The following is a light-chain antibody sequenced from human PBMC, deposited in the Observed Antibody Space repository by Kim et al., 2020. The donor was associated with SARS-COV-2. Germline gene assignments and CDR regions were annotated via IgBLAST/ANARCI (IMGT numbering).Light chain of an antibody. CDR2: SAS. V-gene: IGKV3-20*01. J-gene: IGKJ1*01. Sequence: YEGERATLSRTASQRSSSSYLAWYQQKPGQAPRILLYSASKRASDIPDRVSGSGSGTDFALTISRLEPEDFAVYYCQQCASSPWTFGRGTKVDIK. CDR1: QRSSSSY. CDR3: QQCASSPWT.